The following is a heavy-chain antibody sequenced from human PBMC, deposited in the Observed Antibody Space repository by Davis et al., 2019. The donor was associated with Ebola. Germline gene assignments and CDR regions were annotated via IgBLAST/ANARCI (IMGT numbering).Heavy chain of an antibody. CDR1: GGSIISSSSY. CDR2: IYYSGIT. Sequence: SETLSLTCTVSGGSIISSSSYWGWNRQPPRKGLEWIGSIYYSGITYYNPSLKSRVTVSVDTSKNQFSLKLRSVTAADTAFYYCVRGSDAYKTGYWGQGTLVTVSS. V-gene: IGHV4-39*07. CDR3: VRGSDAYKTGY. D-gene: IGHD5-24*01. J-gene: IGHJ4*02.